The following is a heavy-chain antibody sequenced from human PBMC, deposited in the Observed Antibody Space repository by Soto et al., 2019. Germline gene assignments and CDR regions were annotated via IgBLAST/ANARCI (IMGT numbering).Heavy chain of an antibody. CDR3: ARGDYDILTGPFNY. CDR1: GFTFSSYA. V-gene: IGHV3-30-3*01. J-gene: IGHJ4*02. D-gene: IGHD3-9*01. CDR2: ISYDGSNK. Sequence: ESGGGVVQPGRSLRLSCAASGFTFSSYAMHWVRQAPGKGLEWVAVISYDGSNKYYADSVKGRFTISRDNSKNTLYLQMNSLRAEDTAVYYCARGDYDILTGPFNYWGQGTLVTVSS.